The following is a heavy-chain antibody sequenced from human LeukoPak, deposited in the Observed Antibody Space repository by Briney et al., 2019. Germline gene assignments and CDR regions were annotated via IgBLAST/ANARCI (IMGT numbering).Heavy chain of an antibody. D-gene: IGHD1-26*01. CDR3: ASQSGSYPPDLDY. J-gene: IGHJ4*02. CDR2: IYYSGST. V-gene: IGHV4-39*01. CDR1: GGSISSSSYY. Sequence: SETLSLTCTVSGGSISSSSYYWGWIRQPPGKGLEWIGSIYYSGSTYYYPSLKSRVTISVDTSKNQFSLKLSSVTAADTAVYYCASQSGSYPPDLDYWGQGTLVTVSS.